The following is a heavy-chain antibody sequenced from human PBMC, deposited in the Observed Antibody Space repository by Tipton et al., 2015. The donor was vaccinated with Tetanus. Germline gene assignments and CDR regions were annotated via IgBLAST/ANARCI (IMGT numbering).Heavy chain of an antibody. CDR1: GFTVSSNY. CDR3: ARESSGNDFYGIDV. Sequence: SLRLSCAASGFTVSSNYMSWVRQAPGKGLEWVSVIYSGGSTYYADSVKGRFTISRDNSKNTLYLQMNSLKNDDTAVYYCARESSGNDFYGIDVWGQGTTVTVSS. CDR2: IYSGGST. J-gene: IGHJ6*02. D-gene: IGHD3/OR15-3a*01. V-gene: IGHV3-66*01.